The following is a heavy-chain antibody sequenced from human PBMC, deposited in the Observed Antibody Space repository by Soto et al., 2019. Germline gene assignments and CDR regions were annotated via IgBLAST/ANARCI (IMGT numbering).Heavy chain of an antibody. V-gene: IGHV4-38-2*01. CDR1: GYSIGSGYY. CDR2: IYHAGSV. CDR3: ARTFDYYGMDV. Sequence: ETLSLTCAVSGYSIGSGYYWAWIRQSPGKGLEWIGSIYHAGSVYYNPSLNGRVALSMDTSKNHFSLKLTSVTAADTAVYYCARTFDYYGMDVWGQGTTVTVSS. J-gene: IGHJ6*02.